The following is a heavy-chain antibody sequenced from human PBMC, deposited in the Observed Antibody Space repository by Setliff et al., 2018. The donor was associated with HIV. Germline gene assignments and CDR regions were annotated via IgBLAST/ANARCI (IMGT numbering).Heavy chain of an antibody. CDR1: GGSISSYY. J-gene: IGHJ6*02. D-gene: IGHD1-26*01. Sequence: LSLTCTVSGGSISSYYWTWIRQSPGKGLEWIGRTRDKANSYTTEYAASVKGRFTISRDDSKNSVYLQMSSLKSEDTAVYYCARGGSGPSSYQYPLDVWGQGTTVTVSS. CDR3: ARGGSGPSSYQYPLDV. V-gene: IGHV3-72*01. CDR2: TRDKANSYTT.